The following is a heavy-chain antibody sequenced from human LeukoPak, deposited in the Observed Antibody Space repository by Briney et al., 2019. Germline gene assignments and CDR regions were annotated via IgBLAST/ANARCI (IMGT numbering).Heavy chain of an antibody. J-gene: IGHJ4*02. CDR1: GFIFSSYW. CDR2: ITSSSSYT. V-gene: IGHV3-21*04. Sequence: GGSLRLSCAASGFIFSSYWMAWVRQAPGKGLEWVSSITSSSSYTFYADSVKGRFTISRDNSKNSLFLQMNSLRPEDTALYYCAKDIRGSTSWYGLDYWGQGTLVTVSS. CDR3: AKDIRGSTSWYGLDY. D-gene: IGHD2-2*01.